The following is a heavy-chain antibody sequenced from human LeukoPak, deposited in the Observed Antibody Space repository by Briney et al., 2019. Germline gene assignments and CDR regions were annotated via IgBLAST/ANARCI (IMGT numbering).Heavy chain of an antibody. D-gene: IGHD6-13*01. CDR1: GGSISGYY. J-gene: IGHJ4*02. CDR2: IYYSGTT. CDR3: ARAGSQIIIAGTL. Sequence: SETLSLTCTVSGGSISGYYWSWIRQPPGKGLEWIGYIYYSGTTNYNPSLKSRVTISVDKSKNQISMNLTSVTVADTAVYYCARAGSQIIIAGTLWGQGTLVTVSS. V-gene: IGHV4-59*01.